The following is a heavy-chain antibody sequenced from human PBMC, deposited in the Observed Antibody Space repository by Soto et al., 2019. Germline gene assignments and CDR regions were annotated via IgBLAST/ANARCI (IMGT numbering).Heavy chain of an antibody. D-gene: IGHD3-16*01. CDR1: GGSITSGNSYS. J-gene: IGHJ5*02. CDR2: ISRSGST. Sequence: SETLSLTCTVSGGSITSGNSYSWSWIRQPPGKGLEWIGSISRSGSTSYNPSLKGRVTMSVDKSKNQFSLNLSSVTAADMAVYYCARAVAPYLGTWFDPWGQGTLVTVSS. V-gene: IGHV4-30-2*01. CDR3: ARAVAPYLGTWFDP.